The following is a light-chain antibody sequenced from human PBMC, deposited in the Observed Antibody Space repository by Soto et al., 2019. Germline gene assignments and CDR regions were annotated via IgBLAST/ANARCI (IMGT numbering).Light chain of an antibody. CDR3: QQYVSKTT. Sequence: DIVLTQSPGTLSLSPGETATLSCRASQSLAGNYLAWYQQKPGQAPRLLISGASSRATGIPDRFSGSGSGTDFTLTISGLEPEDFAVYCCQQYVSKTTFGPGTKVDIK. V-gene: IGKV3-20*01. CDR2: GAS. J-gene: IGKJ3*01. CDR1: QSLAGNY.